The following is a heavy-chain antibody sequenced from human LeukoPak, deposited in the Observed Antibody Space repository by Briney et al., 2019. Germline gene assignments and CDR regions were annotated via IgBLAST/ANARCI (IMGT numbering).Heavy chain of an antibody. CDR1: GGSFSGYY. D-gene: IGHD6-19*01. CDR3: ARGRHSSGWYGRHNWFDP. Sequence: SETLSLTCAVYGGSFSGYYWSWIRQPLGKGLEWIGEINHSGSTNYNPSLKSRVTISVDTSKNQFSLKLSSVTAADTAVYYCARGRHSSGWYGRHNWFDPWDQGTLVTVSS. J-gene: IGHJ5*02. CDR2: INHSGST. V-gene: IGHV4-34*01.